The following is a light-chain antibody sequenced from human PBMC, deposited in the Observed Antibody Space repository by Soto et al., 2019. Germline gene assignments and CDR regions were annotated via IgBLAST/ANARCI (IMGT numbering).Light chain of an antibody. CDR1: SSDVGGYNY. V-gene: IGLV2-8*01. Sequence: QSALTQPPSASGSPGQSVTISCTGTSSDVGGYNYVSWYQQHPGKAPKLMIYEVSKRPSGVPARFSVSKSGNTASLSVSVSQAEDEAEYYCISYAGSNNYVFGTGTKVTVL. J-gene: IGLJ1*01. CDR3: ISYAGSNNYV. CDR2: EVS.